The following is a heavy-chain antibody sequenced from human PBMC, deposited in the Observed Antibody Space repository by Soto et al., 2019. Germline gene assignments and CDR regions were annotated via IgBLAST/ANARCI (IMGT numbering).Heavy chain of an antibody. V-gene: IGHV1-2*02. CDR3: ARGDFDRSGNYNAGWFAP. CDR1: GYTFTAYY. CDR2: INPNSGGT. D-gene: IGHD3-22*01. Sequence: ASVKVSCKASGYTFTAYYMHCLRQAPGQVLEWMGWINPNSGGTNYAQRFQGRVTVTNDTSISTTYMELSSLGSDDTAVYYCARGDFDRSGNYNAGWFAPWGQGTLVTVSS. J-gene: IGHJ5*02.